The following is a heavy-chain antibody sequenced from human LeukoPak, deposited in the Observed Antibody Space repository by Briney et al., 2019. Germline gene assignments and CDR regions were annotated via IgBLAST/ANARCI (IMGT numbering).Heavy chain of an antibody. D-gene: IGHD6-19*01. CDR1: GGSISSYY. CDR2: ISYSGST. J-gene: IGHJ2*01. Sequence: SETLSLTCTVSGGSISSYYWSWIRQPPGKGLEWMGYISYSGSTNYNHSLKSRVTISLDTSKNQVSLKLSSVTAADTAVYYCARDRGITVAGRGYWYFDLWGRGTLVTVSS. CDR3: ARDRGITVAGRGYWYFDL. V-gene: IGHV4-59*01.